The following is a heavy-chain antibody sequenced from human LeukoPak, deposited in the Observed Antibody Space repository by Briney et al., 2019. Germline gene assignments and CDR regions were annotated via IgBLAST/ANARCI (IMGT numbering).Heavy chain of an antibody. CDR2: IYNSGST. V-gene: IGHV4-30-4*01. CDR1: GRSISGGDYY. Sequence: PSQTLSLTCIVPGRSISGGDYYRSSIRQPPGKGLEWPGHIYNSGSTYYNPSLKSRVTISENKSLNQFALGLRAVTAADTAVYFCARGATRRSFGEDYYYYRDVWGKGTTVTVSS. CDR3: ARGATRRSFGEDYYYYRDV. J-gene: IGHJ6*03. D-gene: IGHD3-10*01.